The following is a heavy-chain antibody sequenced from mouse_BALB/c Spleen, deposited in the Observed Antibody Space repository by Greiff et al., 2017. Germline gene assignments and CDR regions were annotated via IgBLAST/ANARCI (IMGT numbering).Heavy chain of an antibody. Sequence: EVHLVESGPGLVKPSQSLSLTCSVTGYSITSGYYWNWIRQFPGNKLEWMGYISYDGSNNYNPSLKNRISITRDTSKNQFFLKLNSVTTEDTATYYCARGNYGNYVGYWGQGTTLTVSS. V-gene: IGHV3-6*02. D-gene: IGHD2-1*01. J-gene: IGHJ2*01. CDR3: ARGNYGNYVGY. CDR2: ISYDGSN. CDR1: GYSITSGYY.